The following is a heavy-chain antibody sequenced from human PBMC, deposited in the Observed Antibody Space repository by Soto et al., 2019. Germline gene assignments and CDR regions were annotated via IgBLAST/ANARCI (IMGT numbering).Heavy chain of an antibody. Sequence: QVTLKESGPVLVKPTETLTLTCTVSGFSLSNARMGVSWIRQPPGKALEWLAHIFSNDEKSYSTSLKSRLTISKDTSKSPVVLTMTNMDPVDTATYYCARSLGRITIFGVVIHDAFDIWGQGTMVTVSS. CDR2: IFSNDEK. CDR1: GFSLSNARMG. D-gene: IGHD3-3*01. CDR3: ARSLGRITIFGVVIHDAFDI. V-gene: IGHV2-26*01. J-gene: IGHJ3*02.